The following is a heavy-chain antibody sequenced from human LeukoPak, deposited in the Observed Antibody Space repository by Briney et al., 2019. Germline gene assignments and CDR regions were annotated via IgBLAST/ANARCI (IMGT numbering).Heavy chain of an antibody. Sequence: GGSLRLSCAASGFTFSSFTMNWVRQAPGKGLEWVSSISSSSSYIYSADSVKGRFTISRDNARNSLYLRMNSLRAEDTAVYYCAKDLTPRDSRSWYTDAFDIWGQGTMVTVSS. D-gene: IGHD6-13*01. J-gene: IGHJ3*02. V-gene: IGHV3-21*01. CDR1: GFTFSSFT. CDR3: AKDLTPRDSRSWYTDAFDI. CDR2: ISSSSSYI.